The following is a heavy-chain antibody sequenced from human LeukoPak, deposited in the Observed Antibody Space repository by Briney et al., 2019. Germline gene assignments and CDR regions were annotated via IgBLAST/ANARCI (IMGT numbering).Heavy chain of an antibody. V-gene: IGHV1-2*02. CDR3: ARDSVRALGWFDP. CDR2: INPNSGGT. CDR1: GYTFTGYY. Sequence: ASVKVSCKASGYTFTGYYMHWVRQAPGQGLEWMGWINPNSGGTNYAQKFRGRVTMTRDTSISTAYMELSRLRSDDTAVYYCARDSVRALGWFDPWGQGTLVTVSS. D-gene: IGHD3-10*01. J-gene: IGHJ5*02.